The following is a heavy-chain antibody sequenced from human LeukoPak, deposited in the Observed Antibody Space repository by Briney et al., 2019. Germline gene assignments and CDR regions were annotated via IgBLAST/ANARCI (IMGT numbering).Heavy chain of an antibody. CDR2: INAGNGIT. CDR3: ARDFGSSSGYYWFVP. D-gene: IGHD6-19*01. J-gene: IGHJ5*02. CDR1: GYTFTDYA. V-gene: IGHV1-3*01. Sequence: ASVKVSCKASGYTFTDYAIHWVRQAPGQRLEWMGGINAGNGITKFSQKFQGRVTITGDTSASTAYMELSSLTSEDTAVYYCARDFGSSSGYYWFVPWGQGTLVTVSS.